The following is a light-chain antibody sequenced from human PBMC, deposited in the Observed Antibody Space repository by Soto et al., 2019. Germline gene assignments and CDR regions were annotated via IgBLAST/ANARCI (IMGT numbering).Light chain of an antibody. CDR3: SSYTAITTTRV. CDR2: DVS. J-gene: IGLJ3*02. Sequence: QSALTQPASVSGSPGQSITISCTGTNSDLGGYTYVSWYQQHPGKAPPLLIYDVSYRPSGVSNRFSGSKSGDTASLTISGLQAEDEADYYCSSYTAITTTRVFGGGTKLTVL. V-gene: IGLV2-14*03. CDR1: NSDLGGYTY.